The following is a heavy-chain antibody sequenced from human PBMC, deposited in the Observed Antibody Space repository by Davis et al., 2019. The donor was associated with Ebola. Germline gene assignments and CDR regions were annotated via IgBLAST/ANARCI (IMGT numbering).Heavy chain of an antibody. V-gene: IGHV3-48*03. D-gene: IGHD4-17*01. Sequence: PGGSLRLSCAASGFTFSSYEMNWVRQAPGKGLEWVSYISSSGSTIYYADSVKGRFTISRDNAKNSLYLQMNSLRAEDTAVYYCARSGPYGDHYFDYWGQGTLVTVSS. CDR1: GFTFSSYE. CDR2: ISSSGSTI. J-gene: IGHJ4*02. CDR3: ARSGPYGDHYFDY.